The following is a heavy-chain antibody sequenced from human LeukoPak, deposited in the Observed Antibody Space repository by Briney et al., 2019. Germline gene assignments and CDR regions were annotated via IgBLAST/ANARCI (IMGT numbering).Heavy chain of an antibody. CDR2: IYYSGST. D-gene: IGHD3-22*01. J-gene: IGHJ6*04. Sequence: GSLRLSCAASGFIFSRYGMSWVRQAPGKGLEWIGSIYYSGSTYYNPSLKSRVTISVDTSKNQFSLKLSSVTAADTAVYYCARERYYYDSSGYQWMDVWGKGTTVTISS. V-gene: IGHV4-39*07. CDR3: ARERYYYDSSGYQWMDV. CDR1: GFIFSRYG.